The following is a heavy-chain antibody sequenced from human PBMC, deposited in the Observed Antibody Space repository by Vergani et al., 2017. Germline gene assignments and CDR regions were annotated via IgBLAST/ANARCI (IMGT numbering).Heavy chain of an antibody. Sequence: QVQLVQSGAEVKKPGASVKVSCKASGYTFTSYDINWVRQATGQGLEWMGWMNPNSGNTGYAQKFKGRVTMTRTTSISTAYMELSSLRSEDTAMYYCARALIAAAGEPCSYWGQGTLVTVSS. J-gene: IGHJ4*02. D-gene: IGHD6-13*01. CDR2: MNPNSGNT. CDR1: GYTFTSYD. CDR3: ARALIAAAGEPCSY. V-gene: IGHV1-8*01.